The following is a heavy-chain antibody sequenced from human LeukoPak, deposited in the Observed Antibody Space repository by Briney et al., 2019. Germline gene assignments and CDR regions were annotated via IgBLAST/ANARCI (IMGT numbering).Heavy chain of an antibody. V-gene: IGHV3-23*01. CDR2: ISGSGAST. Sequence: GASLRPSCAASGFTFSNFIMNWVRQAPGKGLEWVPVISGSGASTYYADSVQGRFNVSSDNSKNTLYLQMNSLRAEDTSVYSSAKLPYCSTWSVLFWGQGALVTVSS. CDR3: AKLPYCSTWSVLF. J-gene: IGHJ4*02. CDR1: GFTFSNFI. D-gene: IGHD6-13*01.